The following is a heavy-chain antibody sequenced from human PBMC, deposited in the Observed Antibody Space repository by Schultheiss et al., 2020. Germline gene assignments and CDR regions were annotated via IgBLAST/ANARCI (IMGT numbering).Heavy chain of an antibody. J-gene: IGHJ4*02. Sequence: SQTLSLTCTVSGGSISSSSYYWGWIRQPPGKGLEWIGSIYYSGCTYYNPSLKSRVTISVDTSKTQFSLKLSSVTAADTAVYYCARRSPIVGAPYFDYWGQGTLVTVSS. CDR3: ARRSPIVGAPYFDY. D-gene: IGHD1-26*01. V-gene: IGHV4-39*07. CDR2: IYYSGCT. CDR1: GGSISSSSYY.